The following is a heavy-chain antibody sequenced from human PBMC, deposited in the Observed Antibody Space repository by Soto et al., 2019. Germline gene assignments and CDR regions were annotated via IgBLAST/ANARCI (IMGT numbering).Heavy chain of an antibody. CDR1: GGSISSGNW. Sequence: QRQLQESGPGLVKPSETLSLTCAVSGGSISSGNWWSWVRQPPGKGLEWIGEIYHSGSATYNPSLKSRVTISVDKSKNQFSLKLNSLTAADTAIYYCTHNGHYCLENWGQETLVIVSS. D-gene: IGHD2-21*01. CDR2: IYHSGSA. V-gene: IGHV4-4*02. CDR3: THNGHYCLEN. J-gene: IGHJ4*02.